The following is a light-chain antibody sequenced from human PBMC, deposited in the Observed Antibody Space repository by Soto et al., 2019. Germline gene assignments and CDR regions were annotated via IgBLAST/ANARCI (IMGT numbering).Light chain of an antibody. CDR1: SSNIGSNT. V-gene: IGLV1-44*01. J-gene: IGLJ3*02. CDR3: AAWDDSLIGSNWV. Sequence: QSVLTQPPSASGTPGQRVTISCSGSSSNIGSNTVNWYQQLPGTAPKLLIYSNNQRPSGVPDRFSGSKSGTSASLAISGLQSEDEAVYYCAAWDDSLIGSNWVFGGGTQLTVL. CDR2: SNN.